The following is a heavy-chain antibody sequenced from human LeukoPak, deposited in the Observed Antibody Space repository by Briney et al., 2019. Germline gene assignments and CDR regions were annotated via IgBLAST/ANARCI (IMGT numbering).Heavy chain of an antibody. Sequence: SETLSLTCTVSGGSISSYYWSWIRQPPGKGLEWIGYIYYSGSTIYNPSLESRVTISVDTSKNQFTLKLSSVTAADTAVYYCARRYSNSWYFDYWGPGTLVTVSS. J-gene: IGHJ4*02. CDR2: IYYSGST. V-gene: IGHV4-59*08. D-gene: IGHD6-13*01. CDR1: GGSISSYY. CDR3: ARRYSNSWYFDY.